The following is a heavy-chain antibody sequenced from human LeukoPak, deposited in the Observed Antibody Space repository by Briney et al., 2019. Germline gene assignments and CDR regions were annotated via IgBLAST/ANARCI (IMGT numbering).Heavy chain of an antibody. CDR3: AKSSGMVRGVIIYPSDY. D-gene: IGHD3-10*01. V-gene: IGHV3-23*01. CDR1: GFTFSSYA. CDR2: ISGGGGST. J-gene: IGHJ4*02. Sequence: PGGSLRLSCAASGFTFSSYAMSWVRQAPGKGLEWVSTISGGGGSTYYADSVKGRFTISRDNSKNTLYLQMNSLRAEDTAVYYCAKSSGMVRGVIIYPSDYWGQGTLVTVSS.